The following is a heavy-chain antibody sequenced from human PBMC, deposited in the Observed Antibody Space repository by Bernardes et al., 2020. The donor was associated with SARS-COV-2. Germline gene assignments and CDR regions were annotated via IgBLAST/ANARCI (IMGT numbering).Heavy chain of an antibody. V-gene: IGHV3-23*01. Sequence: GGSLRLSCAASGFTFSSYAMSWVRQAPGKGLEWVSGISGSGGSTYYADSVKGRFTISRDNSKNTLYLQMNSLRAEDTAVYYCAKGHLAYCGGDCQYYFDYWGQGTLVTVSS. D-gene: IGHD2-21*02. CDR2: ISGSGGST. J-gene: IGHJ4*02. CDR1: GFTFSSYA. CDR3: AKGHLAYCGGDCQYYFDY.